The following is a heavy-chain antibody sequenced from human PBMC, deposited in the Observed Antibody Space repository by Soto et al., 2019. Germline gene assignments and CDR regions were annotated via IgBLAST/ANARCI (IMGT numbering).Heavy chain of an antibody. CDR3: ARVEGVSSGWYARYYYYGMDV. J-gene: IGHJ6*02. CDR1: GFTFSSYW. Sequence: GALRLSCAASGFTFSSYWMSWVRQAPGKGLEWVANIKQDGSEKYYVDSVKGRFTISRDNAKNSLYLQMNSLRAEDTAVYYCARVEGVSSGWYARYYYYGMDVWGQGTTVTVSS. CDR2: IKQDGSEK. V-gene: IGHV3-7*01. D-gene: IGHD6-19*01.